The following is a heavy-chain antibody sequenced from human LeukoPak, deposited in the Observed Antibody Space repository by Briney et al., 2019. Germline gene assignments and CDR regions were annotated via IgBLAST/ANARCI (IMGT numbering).Heavy chain of an antibody. J-gene: IGHJ5*02. V-gene: IGHV1-46*01. Sequence: GASVKVSCKASGYTFTSYYMHWVRQAPGQGLEWMGIINPSGGSTSYAQKLQGRATMTTDTSTSTAYMELRSLRSDDTAVYYCARDSSSSPEWFDPWGQGTLVTVSS. D-gene: IGHD6-13*01. CDR2: INPSGGST. CDR1: GYTFTSYY. CDR3: ARDSSSSPEWFDP.